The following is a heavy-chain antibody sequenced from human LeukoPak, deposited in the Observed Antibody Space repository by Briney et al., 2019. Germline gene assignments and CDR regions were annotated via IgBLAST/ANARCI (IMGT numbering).Heavy chain of an antibody. CDR3: ARDRNYYDSSGYYSWYFDL. J-gene: IGHJ2*01. V-gene: IGHV3-72*01. CDR2: TRNKANSYTT. CDR1: GFTFSDDY. Sequence: SGGSLRLSCVASGFTFSDDYMDWVRHAPGKGLEWVGRTRNKANSYTTEYAASVKGRFTISRDDSKNSLYLQMNSLKTEDTAVYYCARDRNYYDSSGYYSWYFDLWGRGTLVTVSS. D-gene: IGHD3-22*01.